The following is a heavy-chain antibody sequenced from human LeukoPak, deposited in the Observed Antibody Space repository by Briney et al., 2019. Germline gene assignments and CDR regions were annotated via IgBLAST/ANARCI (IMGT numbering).Heavy chain of an antibody. CDR1: GFTFDDYA. D-gene: IGHD5-18*01. CDR3: AKDTEGYTCGYYYYGMDV. Sequence: PGGFLRLSCAASGFTFDDYAMHWVRQAPGKGLEWVSLISGDSGSTYYADSVEGRFTISRDNSKNSLYLQMNSLRNDDTALYYCAKDTEGYTCGYYYYGMDVWGQRTTVTVSS. CDR2: ISGDSGST. J-gene: IGHJ6*02. V-gene: IGHV3-43*02.